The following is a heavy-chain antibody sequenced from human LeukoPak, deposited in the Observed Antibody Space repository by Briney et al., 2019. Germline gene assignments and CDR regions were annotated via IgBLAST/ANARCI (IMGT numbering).Heavy chain of an antibody. J-gene: IGHJ3*02. V-gene: IGHV1-2*06. CDR3: AREVWSLNAFDI. CDR2: INPNSGGT. CDR1: GYTFTGYY. Sequence: ASVKVSCKASGYTFTGYYMHWVRQAPGQGLEWMGRINPNSGGTNYAQKFQGRVTMTRDTSISTAYMELSRLRPDDTAVYYCAREVWSLNAFDIWGQGTMVTVSS. D-gene: IGHD3-3*01.